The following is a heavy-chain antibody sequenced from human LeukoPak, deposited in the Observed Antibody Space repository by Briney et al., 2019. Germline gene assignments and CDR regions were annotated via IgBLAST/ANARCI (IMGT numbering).Heavy chain of an antibody. J-gene: IGHJ4*02. CDR2: ISSTSSYI. Sequence: GGSLRLSCAASGFTFSSYEMNWVRQAPGKGLEWVSSISSTSSYIYYADSVKGRFTISRDNAKNSLYLQMNSLGAEDTAVYFCARDYYGNYYFDYWGQGTLVTVSS. CDR3: ARDYYGNYYFDY. V-gene: IGHV3-21*01. CDR1: GFTFSSYE. D-gene: IGHD3-10*01.